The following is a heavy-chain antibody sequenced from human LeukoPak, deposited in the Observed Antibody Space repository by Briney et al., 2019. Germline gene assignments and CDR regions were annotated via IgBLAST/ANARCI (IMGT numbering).Heavy chain of an antibody. CDR1: GFTFSSHG. D-gene: IGHD3-3*01. V-gene: IGHV3-33*06. CDR2: IWYDGSNK. J-gene: IGHJ4*02. CDR3: AKVGDFWSGSSPLAD. Sequence: GGSLRLSCAASGFTFSSHGMHWVRQAPGKGLEWVAVIWYDGSNKYYADSVKGRFTISRDNSKNTLYLQMNSLRAEDTAVYYCAKVGDFWSGSSPLADWGQGTLVTVSS.